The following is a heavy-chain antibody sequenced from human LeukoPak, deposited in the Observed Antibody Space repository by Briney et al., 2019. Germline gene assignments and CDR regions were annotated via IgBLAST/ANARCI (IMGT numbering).Heavy chain of an antibody. J-gene: IGHJ4*02. CDR3: ARDQPDYDILTGYRGREVDY. V-gene: IGHV1-2*04. Sequence: ASVKVSCKASGYTFTGYYMHWVRQAPGQGLEWMGWINPNSGGTNYAQRFQGWVTMTRDTSISTAYMELSRLRSDDTAVYYCARDQPDYDILTGYRGREVDYWGQGTLVTVSS. D-gene: IGHD3-9*01. CDR1: GYTFTGYY. CDR2: INPNSGGT.